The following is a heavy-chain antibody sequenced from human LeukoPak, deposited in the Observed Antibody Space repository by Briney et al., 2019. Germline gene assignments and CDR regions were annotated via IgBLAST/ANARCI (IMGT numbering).Heavy chain of an antibody. J-gene: IGHJ4*02. V-gene: IGHV1-69*06. D-gene: IGHD5-18*01. Sequence: GSSVKVACKASGGTFSSYAISWVRQAPGQGLEWMGGIIPIFGTANYAQKFQGRVTITADKSTSTAYMELSSLRSEDTAVYYCARDRGYSYGYFHWGQGTLVTVSS. CDR1: GGTFSSYA. CDR3: ARDRGYSYGYFH. CDR2: IIPIFGTA.